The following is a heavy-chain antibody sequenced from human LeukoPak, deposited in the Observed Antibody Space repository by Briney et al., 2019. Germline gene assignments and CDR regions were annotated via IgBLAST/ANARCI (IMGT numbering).Heavy chain of an antibody. CDR1: GYSFTNYW. Sequence: GESLKISCKGSGYSFTNYWIGWVRQMPGKGLEWMGIIYPGDSDTRYSPSFQGQVTISADKSISTAYLQWSSLKASDTAMYYCARHVPITMVRGAPFYYMDVWGKGTTVTVSS. CDR3: ARHVPITMVRGAPFYYMDV. V-gene: IGHV5-51*01. D-gene: IGHD3-10*01. J-gene: IGHJ6*03. CDR2: IYPGDSDT.